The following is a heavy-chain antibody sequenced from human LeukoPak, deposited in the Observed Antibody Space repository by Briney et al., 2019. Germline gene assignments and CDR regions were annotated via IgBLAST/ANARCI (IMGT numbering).Heavy chain of an antibody. J-gene: IGHJ2*01. CDR1: GGSISSYY. CDR2: IYYSGST. Sequence: SETLSLTCTVSGGSISSYYWSWIRQPPGKGLEWIGYIYYSGSTNYNPSLKSRVTISVDTSKNQFSLKLSSVTAADTVVYYCARGGYSSSFGRYFDLWGRGTLVTVSS. CDR3: ARGGYSSSFGRYFDL. V-gene: IGHV4-59*01. D-gene: IGHD6-6*01.